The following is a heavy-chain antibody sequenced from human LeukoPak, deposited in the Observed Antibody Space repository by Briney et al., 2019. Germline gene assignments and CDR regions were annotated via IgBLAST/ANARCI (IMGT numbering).Heavy chain of an antibody. CDR2: IMPSGETR. V-gene: IGHV3-64*01. CDR1: GFSFSNYV. D-gene: IGHD2-15*01. Sequence: GGPLRLPCAASGFSFSNYVMHWVRQAPGKGLEYVSAIMPSGETRGYANSMKGRFTISRDNSKNTLYLQMGSLGAEDMAIYYCARDRDGGFAFDIWGQGTLVTVSS. J-gene: IGHJ3*02. CDR3: ARDRDGGFAFDI.